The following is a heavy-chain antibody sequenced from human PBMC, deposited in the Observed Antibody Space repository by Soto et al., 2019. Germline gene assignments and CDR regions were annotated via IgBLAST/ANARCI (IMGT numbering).Heavy chain of an antibody. D-gene: IGHD6-19*01. CDR2: IIPIFGTA. Sequence: SVKVSCKASRVAFSKFIVTCVRQAPGLGLEWVGGIIPIFGTANYAQKFQGRVTITADESTSTSYMEVNNLRSEDTAVYYCAKVRYSSPMSYYYGMDVRDKGTTVAVSS. J-gene: IGHJ6*04. CDR3: AKVRYSSPMSYYYGMDV. CDR1: RVAFSKFI. V-gene: IGHV1-69*13.